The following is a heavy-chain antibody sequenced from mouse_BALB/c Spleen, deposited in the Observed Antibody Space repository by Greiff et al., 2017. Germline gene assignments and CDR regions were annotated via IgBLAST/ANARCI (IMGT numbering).Heavy chain of an antibody. J-gene: IGHJ4*01. CDR3: ARNYGYEDAMDY. D-gene: IGHD1-2*01. Sequence: EVQLVESGGGLVKPGGSLKLSCAASGFTFSSYTMSWVRQTPEKRLEWVATISSGGGNTYYPDSVKGRFTISRDNAKNNLYLQMSSLRSEDTALYYCARNYGYEDAMDYWGQGTSVTVSS. CDR1: GFTFSSYT. V-gene: IGHV5-9*03. CDR2: ISSGGGNT.